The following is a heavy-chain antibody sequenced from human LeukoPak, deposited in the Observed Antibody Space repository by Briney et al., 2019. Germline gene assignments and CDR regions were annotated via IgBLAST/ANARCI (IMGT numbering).Heavy chain of an antibody. CDR3: ARRVRSGFFDN. V-gene: IGHV3-7*01. D-gene: IGHD3-3*01. J-gene: IGHJ4*02. CDR1: GFSFSTYW. Sequence: GGSPRLSCAASGFSFSTYWMNWVRQAPGRGLEWVANIKQDGSEKYYVDSVKGRFTISRDNAKNSLYLQLNSLRAEDTAVYYCARRVRSGFFDNWGQGTLVTVSS. CDR2: IKQDGSEK.